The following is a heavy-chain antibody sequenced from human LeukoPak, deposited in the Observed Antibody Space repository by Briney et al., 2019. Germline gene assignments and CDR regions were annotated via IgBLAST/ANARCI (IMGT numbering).Heavy chain of an antibody. Sequence: GGSLRLSCAASGFTFSSYSMNWVRQAPGKGLEWVSSISSSSSYIYYADSVKGRFTISRDNAKNSLCLQMNSLRAKDTAVYYCARDLSIAVAGTGVRGSPYYFDYWGQGTLVTVSS. D-gene: IGHD6-19*01. CDR2: ISSSSSYI. CDR1: GFTFSSYS. J-gene: IGHJ4*02. V-gene: IGHV3-21*01. CDR3: ARDLSIAVAGTGVRGSPYYFDY.